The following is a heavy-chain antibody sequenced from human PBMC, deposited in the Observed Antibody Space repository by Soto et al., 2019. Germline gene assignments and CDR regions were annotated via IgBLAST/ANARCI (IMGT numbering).Heavy chain of an antibody. D-gene: IGHD2-15*01. CDR1: GASISSGKYY. CDR3: ARRYVGGSYPNGFDP. V-gene: IGHV4-30-4*01. Sequence: SETLSLTCSVSGASISSGKYYWSWIRQAPGKGLEWIGYIYFTGDTYYNPSLKSRLMISRDTSKNQFSLTLRSVTVADTAVYYCARRYVGGSYPNGFDPWGQGTLVTVSS. CDR2: IYFTGDT. J-gene: IGHJ5*02.